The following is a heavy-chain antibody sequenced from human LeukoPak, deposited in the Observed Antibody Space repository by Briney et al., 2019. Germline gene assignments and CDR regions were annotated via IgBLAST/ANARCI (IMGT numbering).Heavy chain of an antibody. V-gene: IGHV3-11*03. CDR1: GFTFSDYY. Sequence: GGSLRLSCAASGFTFSDYYMSWIRQAPGKGLEWVSYISSSSSYTNYADSVKGRFTISRDNAKNSLYLQMNSLRAEDTAVYYCASGFLGYCSGGSCFDYWGQGTLVTVSS. J-gene: IGHJ4*02. D-gene: IGHD2-15*01. CDR3: ASGFLGYCSGGSCFDY. CDR2: ISSSSSYT.